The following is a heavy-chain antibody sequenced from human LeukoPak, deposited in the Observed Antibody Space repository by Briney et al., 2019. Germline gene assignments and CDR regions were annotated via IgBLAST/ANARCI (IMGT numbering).Heavy chain of an antibody. CDR3: ARDRRVYGDYAYDY. CDR2: ISSSSSTI. V-gene: IGHV3-48*04. D-gene: IGHD4-17*01. J-gene: IGHJ4*02. CDR1: GFTFSSYS. Sequence: SGGSLRLSCAASGFTFSSYSMNWVRQAPGKGLEWVSYISSSSSTIYYADSVKGRFTISRDNAKNSLYLQMNSLRAEDTAVYYCARDRRVYGDYAYDYWGQGTLVTVSS.